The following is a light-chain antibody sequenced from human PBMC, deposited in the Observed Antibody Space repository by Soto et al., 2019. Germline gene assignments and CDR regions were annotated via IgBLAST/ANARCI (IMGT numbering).Light chain of an antibody. J-gene: IGLJ3*02. Sequence: QSALTQPASVSGSPGQSITISCTATSSDIGDYNDVSWYQQYPGKAPKLMIFEGTERPSGVSDRFSGSKSGNTASLTISGLQAEDEADYYCSSYSTSDNVKLFGGGTKVTVL. CDR1: SSDIGDYND. CDR2: EGT. V-gene: IGLV2-14*01. CDR3: SSYSTSDNVKL.